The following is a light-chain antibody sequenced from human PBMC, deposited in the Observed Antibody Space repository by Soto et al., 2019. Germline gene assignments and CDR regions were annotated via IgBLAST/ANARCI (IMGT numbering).Light chain of an antibody. V-gene: IGKV3-15*01. Sequence: EIVMTQSPATLSVSPGERATLSCRASQSISSNLAWYQQKPGQAPRLLIYGASTRATGIPATFSGSGSGTDSPLTTSSLPSEDFAVYYWQQYNSSPFTFGPGTKVDIK. CDR2: GAS. J-gene: IGKJ3*01. CDR1: QSISSN. CDR3: QQYNSSPFT.